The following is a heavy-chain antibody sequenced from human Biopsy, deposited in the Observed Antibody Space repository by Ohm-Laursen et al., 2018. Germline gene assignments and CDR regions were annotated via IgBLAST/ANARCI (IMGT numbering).Heavy chain of an antibody. Sequence: SLRLTCAASGFTLSNYGMHWVRQAPGRGLEWVAAVSSDGKNKHYADSVQGRFTISRDNSKNTVDLQMNSLRAEDTAVYYCAKGLYSGSYYYDSWGQGTLVTVSS. D-gene: IGHD1-26*01. CDR1: GFTLSNYG. CDR3: AKGLYSGSYYYDS. V-gene: IGHV3-30*18. J-gene: IGHJ4*02. CDR2: VSSDGKNK.